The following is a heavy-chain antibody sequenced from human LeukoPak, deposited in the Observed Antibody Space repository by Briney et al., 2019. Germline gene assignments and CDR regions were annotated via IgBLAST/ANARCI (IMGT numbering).Heavy chain of an antibody. CDR2: ISAYNDNT. CDR1: GYTFTNYG. J-gene: IGHJ5*02. V-gene: IGHV1-18*01. CDR3: ARGCSSATCYHGIGWFDP. D-gene: IGHD2-2*01. Sequence: ASVKVSRKASGYTFTNYGINWVRQAPGQGLEWMGWISAYNDNTNYAQKLQGRVTMTTDTSTSTAYIELRSLRSDDTAVYYCARGCSSATCYHGIGWFDPWGQGTLVTVSS.